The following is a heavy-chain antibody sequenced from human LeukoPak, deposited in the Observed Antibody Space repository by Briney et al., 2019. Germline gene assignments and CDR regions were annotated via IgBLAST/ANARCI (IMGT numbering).Heavy chain of an antibody. D-gene: IGHD3-16*02. Sequence: SQTLSLTCTVSGGSISSGGYYWSWIRQHPGKGLEWIGYIYYSGSTYYNPSLKSRVTISVDTSKNQFSLKLSSVTAADTAVYYCARPSPKGVWGSYRSSFDYWGQGTLVTVSS. CDR1: GGSISSGGYY. CDR3: ARPSPKGVWGSYRSSFDY. V-gene: IGHV4-31*03. CDR2: IYYSGST. J-gene: IGHJ4*02.